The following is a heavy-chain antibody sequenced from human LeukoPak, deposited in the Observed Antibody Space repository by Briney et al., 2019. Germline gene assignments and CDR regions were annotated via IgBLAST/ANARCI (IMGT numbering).Heavy chain of an antibody. J-gene: IGHJ4*02. D-gene: IGHD2-2*01. V-gene: IGHV4-38-2*01. CDR2: IYHSGST. CDR1: GYSISSGYY. Sequence: SETLSLTCAVSGYSISSGYYWGWIRQPPGKGLEWIGSIYHSGSTYYSPSLKSRVTISVDTSKNQFSLKLSSVTAADTAVYYCARVGYCSSTSCPRGAVDYWGQGTLVTVSS. CDR3: ARVGYCSSTSCPRGAVDY.